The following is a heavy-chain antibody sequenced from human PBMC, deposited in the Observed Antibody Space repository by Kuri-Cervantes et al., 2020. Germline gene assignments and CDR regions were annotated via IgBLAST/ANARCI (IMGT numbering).Heavy chain of an antibody. D-gene: IGHD3-3*01. CDR3: ARDGTYYDFWSGYYKERAEYYYYYGMDV. Sequence: GESLKISCAASGFTVSSNYMSWVRQAPGKGLEWGSVIYSGGSTYYADSVKGRFTIPRDNSKNTLYLQMNSLRAEDTAVYYCARDGTYYDFWSGYYKERAEYYYYYGMDVWGQGTTVTVSS. CDR1: GFTVSSNY. V-gene: IGHV3-53*01. CDR2: IYSGGST. J-gene: IGHJ6*02.